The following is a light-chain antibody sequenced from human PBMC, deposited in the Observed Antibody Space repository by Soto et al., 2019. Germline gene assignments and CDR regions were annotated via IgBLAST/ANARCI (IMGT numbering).Light chain of an antibody. CDR2: GAS. CDR1: QSVSSY. Sequence: EIVLTQSPATLSLSPWEIATLSCRASQSVSSYLAWYQQKPGQAPRLLIYGASTRATGIPARFSGSGSGTEFTLTISSLQSEDFAVYYCQQYNNWTFGQGTKVDI. V-gene: IGKV3-15*01. CDR3: QQYNNWT. J-gene: IGKJ1*01.